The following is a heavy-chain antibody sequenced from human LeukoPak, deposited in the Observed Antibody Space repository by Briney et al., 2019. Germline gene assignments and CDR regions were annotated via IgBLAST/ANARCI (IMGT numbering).Heavy chain of an antibody. J-gene: IGHJ5*02. CDR3: ARRVVRGVIFLARSINWFDP. CDR2: TYTSGST. Sequence: SQTLSLTCTVSGGSISSGSYYWSWIRQPAGKGLEWIGRTYTSGSTNYNPSLKSRVTISVDTSKNQFSLKLSSVTAADTAVYYCARRVVRGVIFLARSINWFDPWGQGTLVTVSS. D-gene: IGHD3-10*01. CDR1: GGSISSGSYY. V-gene: IGHV4-61*02.